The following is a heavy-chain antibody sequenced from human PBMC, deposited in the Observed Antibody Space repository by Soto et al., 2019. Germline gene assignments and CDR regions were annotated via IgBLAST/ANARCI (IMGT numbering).Heavy chain of an antibody. CDR1: GFTFSDYG. CDR2: IWYDGSNR. D-gene: IGHD3-10*01. CDR3: AKDLNYYASGIYPHDVDV. Sequence: QVQLVECGGGVVQPGRSLRLSCAASGFTFSDYGMHWVRQAPGKGLEWVAVIWYDGSNRYYADSVNGRFTISRDNSKNTVYLPMNSLRAEDTAVYYCAKDLNYYASGIYPHDVDVWGQGTTVIVSS. V-gene: IGHV3-33*06. J-gene: IGHJ6*02.